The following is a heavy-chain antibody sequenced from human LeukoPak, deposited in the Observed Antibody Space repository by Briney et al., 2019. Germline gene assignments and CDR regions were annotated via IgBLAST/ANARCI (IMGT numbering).Heavy chain of an antibody. CDR2: IIPIFGTA. CDR3: ATQKGYCSSTSCYDLDY. J-gene: IGHJ4*02. V-gene: IGHV1-69*13. CDR1: GGTFSSYA. Sequence: ASVKVSCKASGGTFSSYAISWVRQAPGQGLEWMEGIIPIFGTANYAQKFQGRVTITADESTSTAYMELSSLRSEDTAVYYYATQKGYCSSTSCYDLDYWGQGTLVTVSS. D-gene: IGHD2-2*01.